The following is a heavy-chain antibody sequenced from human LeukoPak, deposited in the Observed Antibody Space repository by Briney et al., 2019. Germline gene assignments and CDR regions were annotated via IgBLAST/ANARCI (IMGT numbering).Heavy chain of an antibody. D-gene: IGHD6-13*01. Sequence: SVNVSCKGCGYTLTELSMQGVRQAAAQGLEWMGWGNPNSWGTNYAQKFQGRGTITRATSISTAYMGLSRLRYDDTAVYYCARGGIAALGKGNWFDPWGQGTLVTVSS. CDR2: GNPNSWGT. V-gene: IGHV1-2*02. CDR3: ARGGIAALGKGNWFDP. J-gene: IGHJ5*02. CDR1: GYTLTELS.